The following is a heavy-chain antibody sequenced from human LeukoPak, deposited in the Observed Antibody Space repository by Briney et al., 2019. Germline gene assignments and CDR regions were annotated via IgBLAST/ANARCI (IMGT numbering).Heavy chain of an antibody. Sequence: GGSLRLSCAASGFTFSNYAMSWVRQAPGKGLEWVSAISGSGGSTYYADSVKGRFTISRDNSKNTLYLQMNSLRAEDTAVYYCAKKFGDYDLAHMDVWGKGTTVTVSS. D-gene: IGHD3-3*01. CDR3: AKKFGDYDLAHMDV. CDR1: GFTFSNYA. J-gene: IGHJ6*03. CDR2: ISGSGGST. V-gene: IGHV3-23*01.